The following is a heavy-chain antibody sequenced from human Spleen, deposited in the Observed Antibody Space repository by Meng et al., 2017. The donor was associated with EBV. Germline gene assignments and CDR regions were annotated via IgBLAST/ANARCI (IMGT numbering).Heavy chain of an antibody. J-gene: IGHJ4*02. D-gene: IGHD3-10*01. CDR3: ATDAIMVRGDIRGGFDY. Sequence: VAGLVEPSWTLSLTCAVYGGCLSEYYWSWSRQPAGKGLEWIGEINHSVNTNYDPSLKSRVTISLDTSKSQFSLKLSSVTAADTAVYYCATDAIMVRGDIRGGFDYWGQGTLVTVSS. CDR2: INHSVNT. V-gene: IGHV4-34*01. CDR1: GGCLSEYY.